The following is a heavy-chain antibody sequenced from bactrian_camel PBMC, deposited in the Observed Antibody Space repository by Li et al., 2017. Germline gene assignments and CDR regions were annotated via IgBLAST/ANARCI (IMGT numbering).Heavy chain of an antibody. CDR3: AAVGIEYYSDYPPLSERPYNY. CDR2: IAGDGRT. D-gene: IGHD4*01. Sequence: VQLVESGGGSVQAGGSLRLSCAARTGTFRSACMGWIRQVSGKEREGVAAIAGDGRTDYADTVKGRATISRDTAKNTLDLQMFTLKPNDTAMYYCAAVGIEYYSDYPPLSERPYNYWGQG. CDR1: TGTFRSAC. V-gene: IGHV3S53*01. J-gene: IGHJ4*01.